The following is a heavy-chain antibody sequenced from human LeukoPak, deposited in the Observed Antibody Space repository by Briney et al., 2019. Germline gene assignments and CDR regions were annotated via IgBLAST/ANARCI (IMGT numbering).Heavy chain of an antibody. Sequence: WASVKVSCKASGYTFTGYYMHWVRQAPGQGLEWMGWINPNSGNTHYAQKFQGRVTMTRDTSISTAYMDLSRLRSDDTAVYFCAREGRAAVAYYFQYWGQGTLVTVSS. CDR3: AREGRAAVAYYFQY. CDR2: INPNSGNT. CDR1: GYTFTGYY. J-gene: IGHJ4*02. V-gene: IGHV1-2*02. D-gene: IGHD6-13*01.